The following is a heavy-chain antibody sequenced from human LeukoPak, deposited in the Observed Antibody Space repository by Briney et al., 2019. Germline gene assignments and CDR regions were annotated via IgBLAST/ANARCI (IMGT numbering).Heavy chain of an antibody. V-gene: IGHV4-59*01. Sequence: SETLSLTCTVSGGSISSYYWSWIRQPPGKGLEWIGYIYYSGSTNYNPSLKSRVTVSVDTSKNQFSLKLSSVTAADTAVYYCARAEYYYDSSGYYYLIDYWGQGTLVTVSS. CDR3: ARAEYYYDSSGYYYLIDY. CDR1: GGSISSYY. D-gene: IGHD3-22*01. CDR2: IYYSGST. J-gene: IGHJ4*02.